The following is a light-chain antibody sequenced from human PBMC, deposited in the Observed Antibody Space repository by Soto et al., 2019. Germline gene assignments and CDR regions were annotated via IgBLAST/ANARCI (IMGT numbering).Light chain of an antibody. V-gene: IGLV2-8*01. CDR3: SSYAGSAFLL. Sequence: QSALTQPPSASGSPGQSVTISCTGTSSDVGRYNYVSWYQQHPGKAPKLMIYKVSKRPSGVPDRFSGSKSGNTASLSVSGLQAEDEAEYYCSSYAGSAFLLFGGGTKLTVL. CDR1: SSDVGRYNY. J-gene: IGLJ2*01. CDR2: KVS.